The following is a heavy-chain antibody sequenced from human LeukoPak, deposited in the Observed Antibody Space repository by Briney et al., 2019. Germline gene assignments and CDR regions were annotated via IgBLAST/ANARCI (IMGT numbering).Heavy chain of an antibody. CDR1: GGPFGGYF. J-gene: IGHJ4*02. V-gene: IGHV4-34*01. D-gene: IGHD3-10*01. CDR3: ARRYYYNLGSFPFDF. Sequence: SETLSLTCAVSGGPFGGYFWSWIRQSSGKGLEWIGEIHNSGTTNYNPSLNSRVTISEDTSKNQFYLNLSSVTAADTAVYYCARRYYYNLGSFPFDFWGQGTLVTVSS. CDR2: IHNSGTT.